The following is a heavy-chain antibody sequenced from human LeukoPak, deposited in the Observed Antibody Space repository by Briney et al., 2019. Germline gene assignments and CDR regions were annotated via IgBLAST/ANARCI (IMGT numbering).Heavy chain of an antibody. CDR1: GFIFTNYF. CDR2: IKHDGSEK. D-gene: IGHD3-3*01. CDR3: ATDRGWRTSGYYLYYFEY. V-gene: IGHV3-7*01. Sequence: PGGSLRLSCAASGFIFTNYFMSWVRQAPGKGLEWVASIKHDGSEKYYVDSVRGRFTISSGNTMNSLYLQMSSLRAEDTAVYYCATDRGWRTSGYYLYYFEYWGQGTLVTYSS. J-gene: IGHJ4*02.